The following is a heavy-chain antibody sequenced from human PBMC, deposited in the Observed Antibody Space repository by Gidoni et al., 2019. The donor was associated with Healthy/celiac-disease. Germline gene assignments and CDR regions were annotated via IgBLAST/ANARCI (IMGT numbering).Heavy chain of an antibody. CDR3: ARGDIVVVPAATHPEYYGMDV. CDR1: GGTFRSYP. D-gene: IGHD2-2*01. Sequence: QVQLEQSGAEVKKPGSSVKVSCKASGGTFRSYPISWGRQAPGQGLEWMGGIIPIFGTANYAQKFQGRVTITADESTSTAYMELSSLRSEDTAVYYCARGDIVVVPAATHPEYYGMDVWGQGTTVTVSS. J-gene: IGHJ6*02. CDR2: IIPIFGTA. V-gene: IGHV1-69*01.